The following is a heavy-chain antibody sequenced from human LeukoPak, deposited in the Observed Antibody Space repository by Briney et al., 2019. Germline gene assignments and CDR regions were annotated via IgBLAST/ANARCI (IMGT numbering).Heavy chain of an antibody. V-gene: IGHV3-9*01. CDR1: GFTFDDYA. D-gene: IGHD6-19*01. CDR2: ISWNSGSI. CDR3: ARGLYVAGYFDN. Sequence: SLRLSCAASGFTFDDYAMHWVRQAPGKGLEWVSGISWNSGSIGYADSVKGRFTISRDNSKNTLHLQMNSLRAEDTAIYYCARGLYVAGYFDNWGQGTLVTVSS. J-gene: IGHJ4*02.